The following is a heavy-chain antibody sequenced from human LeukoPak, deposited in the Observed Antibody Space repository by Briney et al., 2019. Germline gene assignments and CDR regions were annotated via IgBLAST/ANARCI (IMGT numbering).Heavy chain of an antibody. CDR2: IYTSRST. J-gene: IGHJ4*02. V-gene: IGHV4-4*07. Sequence: SETLSLTCTVSGGSISSYYWSWIRQPAGKGLEWIGRIYTSRSTNYNPSLKSRVTMSVDTSKNQFSLKLSSVTAADTAVYYCAIMEHGSGSSAFDYWGQGTLVTVSS. CDR3: AIMEHGSGSSAFDY. D-gene: IGHD3-10*01. CDR1: GGSISSYY.